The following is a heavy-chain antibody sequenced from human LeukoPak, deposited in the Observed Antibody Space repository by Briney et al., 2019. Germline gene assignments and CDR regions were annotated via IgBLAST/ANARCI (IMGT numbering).Heavy chain of an antibody. CDR2: ISSSGSST. Sequence: GGSLRLSCAASGFTFSSYAMSWVRQAPGKGLEWVSVISSSGSSTLYADSVKGRFTNSRDNSKNTLFLQMNTLRAEDTAIYYCAKDRHGVTSGGQGTLVTVSS. CDR1: GFTFSSYA. CDR3: AKDRHGVTS. V-gene: IGHV3-23*01. D-gene: IGHD3-3*01. J-gene: IGHJ4*02.